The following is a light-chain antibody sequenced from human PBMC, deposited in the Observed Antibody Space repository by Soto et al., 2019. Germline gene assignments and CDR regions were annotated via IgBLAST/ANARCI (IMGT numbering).Light chain of an antibody. CDR3: QQYGSSPYT. CDR1: QSVSSSY. Sequence: EIVLTQSPGTLSLSPGERATLSCRASQSVSSSYLAWYQQTPGQTPRLLIYGTSSRATGIPDTFSGSGSGTDFTLAISRLEPEDFAVYYCQQYGSSPYTFGQGTKLEIK. J-gene: IGKJ2*01. CDR2: GTS. V-gene: IGKV3-20*01.